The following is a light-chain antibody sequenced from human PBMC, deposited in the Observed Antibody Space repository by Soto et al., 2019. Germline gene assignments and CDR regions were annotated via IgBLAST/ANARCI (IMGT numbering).Light chain of an antibody. CDR1: SSDVGGYNY. CDR2: EVN. Sequence: QSALTQPPSASGSPGQSVTISCTGTSSDVGGYNYVSWYQQHPGKAPKVMIYEVNKRPSGVPDRFSGSKSGNTASLTISGLQAEDEADYYCCSYAGSPRYVLGTGTKLTVL. J-gene: IGLJ1*01. CDR3: CSYAGSPRYV. V-gene: IGLV2-8*01.